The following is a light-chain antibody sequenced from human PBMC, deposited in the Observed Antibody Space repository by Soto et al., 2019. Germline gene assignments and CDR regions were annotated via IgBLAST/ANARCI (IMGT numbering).Light chain of an antibody. CDR3: HSYDSSLSGVV. J-gene: IGLJ2*01. V-gene: IGLV1-40*01. Sequence: QAVVTQPPSVSGAPGQRVAISYTGSSAKIGAGYDVHWYQQLPGTAPKLLIYGNSNRPSGVPDRFSGSKSGTSASLAITGLQPQDEADYYCHSYDSSLSGVVFGGGTKLTVL. CDR2: GNS. CDR1: SAKIGAGYD.